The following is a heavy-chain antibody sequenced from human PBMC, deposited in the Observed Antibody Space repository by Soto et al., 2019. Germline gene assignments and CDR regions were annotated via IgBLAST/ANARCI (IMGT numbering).Heavy chain of an antibody. V-gene: IGHV6-1*01. Sequence: QTLSLACAISGDSVSTNIAAWSWIRQSPSRGLEWLGRTLYRSSKWYNEYAVSVKSRMTINPDTSKNQFSLQLNSVTPEDTAVYYCARDAAPTLNYPRGMDVWGQGTAVTVSS. CDR1: GDSVSTNIAA. CDR3: ARDAAPTLNYPRGMDV. CDR2: TLYRSSKWYN. D-gene: IGHD1-7*01. J-gene: IGHJ6*02.